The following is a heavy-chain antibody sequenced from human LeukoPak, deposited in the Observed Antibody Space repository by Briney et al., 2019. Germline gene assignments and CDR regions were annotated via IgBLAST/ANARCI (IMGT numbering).Heavy chain of an antibody. CDR1: GFTFSSYG. J-gene: IGHJ6*03. D-gene: IGHD5-18*01. CDR3: ARSVDTAMFGDYYYMDV. V-gene: IGHV3-23*01. CDR2: ISGSGGST. Sequence: GGTLRLSCAASGFTFSSYGMSWVRQAPGKGLEWVSAISGSGGSTYYADSVKGRFTTSRDNSKNTLYLQMNSLRAEDTAVYYCARSVDTAMFGDYYYMDVWGKGTTVTISS.